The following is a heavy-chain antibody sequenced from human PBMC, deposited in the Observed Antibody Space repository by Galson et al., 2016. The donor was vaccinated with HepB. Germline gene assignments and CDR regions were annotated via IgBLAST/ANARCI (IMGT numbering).Heavy chain of an antibody. J-gene: IGHJ5*01. CDR2: IDGGGYTT. V-gene: IGHV3-64*02. CDR3: ARVFYETGGYYYDS. Sequence: SLRLSCAASGFTFSTYPMHWVRQAPGKGLEYVSAIDGGGYTTYYADSVKGRFTISRDNSKSTLYLQMGSLRADDMAVYYCARVFYETGGYYYDSWGQGTLVTVSS. CDR1: GFTFSTYP. D-gene: IGHD3-22*01.